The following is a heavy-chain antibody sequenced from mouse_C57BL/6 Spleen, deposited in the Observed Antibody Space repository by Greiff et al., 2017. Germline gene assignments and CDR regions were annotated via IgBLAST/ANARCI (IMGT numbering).Heavy chain of an antibody. CDR3: ARGSNYEGAWFAY. CDR1: GYTFTSYW. D-gene: IGHD2-5*01. CDR2: IYPGSGST. V-gene: IGHV1-55*01. Sequence: VQLQESGAELVKPGASVKMSCKASGYTFTSYWITWVKQRPGQGLAWIGDIYPGSGSTNYNEKFKSKATLTVDTSSSTAYMQLSSLTSEDSAVYYCARGSNYEGAWFAYWGQGTLVTVSA. J-gene: IGHJ3*01.